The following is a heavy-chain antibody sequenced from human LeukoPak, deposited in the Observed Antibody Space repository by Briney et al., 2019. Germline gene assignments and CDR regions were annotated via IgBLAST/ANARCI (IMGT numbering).Heavy chain of an antibody. V-gene: IGHV1-2*02. D-gene: IGHD1-26*01. Sequence: GASVKVSCKASGYTFTGYYMHWVRQAPGQGLEWMGWIDPNSGGTNYAQKFQGRVTVTRDTSISTAYMELSSLRSDDTALYYCARDGAMDYWGQGPLVTVSS. CDR1: GYTFTGYY. CDR3: ARDGAMDY. J-gene: IGHJ4*02. CDR2: IDPNSGGT.